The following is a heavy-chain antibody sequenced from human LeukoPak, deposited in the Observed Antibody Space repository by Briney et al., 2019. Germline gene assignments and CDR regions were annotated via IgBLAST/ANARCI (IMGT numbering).Heavy chain of an antibody. V-gene: IGHV4-39*07. Sequence: SETLSLTCTVSGGSISSSSYYWGWIRQPPGKGLEWIGSIYYSGSTYYNPSLKSRVTISVDTSKNQFSLKLSSVTAADTAVYYCARDSRSSSSDYWGQGTLVTVSS. CDR2: IYYSGST. D-gene: IGHD6-6*01. CDR3: ARDSRSSSSDY. J-gene: IGHJ4*02. CDR1: GGSISSSSYY.